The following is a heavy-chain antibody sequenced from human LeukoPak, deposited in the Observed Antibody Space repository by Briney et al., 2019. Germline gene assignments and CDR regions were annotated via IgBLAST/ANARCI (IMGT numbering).Heavy chain of an antibody. CDR1: GFTFSSYA. Sequence: PGGSLRLSCAASGFTFSSYAVSWVRQAPGKGLEWVSVIYSGGSTYYADSVKGRFTISRDNSENTVYLQMNSLRAEDTAVYYCAKRGDCSGTCTYDYWGQGTLVTVSS. V-gene: IGHV3-23*03. D-gene: IGHD2-2*01. CDR2: IYSGGST. J-gene: IGHJ4*02. CDR3: AKRGDCSGTCTYDY.